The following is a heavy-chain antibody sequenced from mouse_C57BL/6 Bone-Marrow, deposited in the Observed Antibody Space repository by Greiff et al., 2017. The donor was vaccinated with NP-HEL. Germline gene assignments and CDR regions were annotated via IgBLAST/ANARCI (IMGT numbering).Heavy chain of an antibody. D-gene: IGHD4-1*01. CDR3: ARHGLLGRRYFDV. Sequence: EVHLVESGGGLVQPGGSLKLSCAASGFTFSDYGMAWVRQAPRKGPEWVAFISNLAYSIYYADTVTGRFTISRENAKNTLYLEMSSLRSEDTAMYYCARHGLLGRRYFDVWGTGTTVTVSS. V-gene: IGHV5-15*01. CDR1: GFTFSDYG. J-gene: IGHJ1*03. CDR2: ISNLAYSI.